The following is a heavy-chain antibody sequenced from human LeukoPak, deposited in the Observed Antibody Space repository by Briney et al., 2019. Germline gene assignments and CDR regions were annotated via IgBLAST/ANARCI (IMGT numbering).Heavy chain of an antibody. J-gene: IGHJ3*02. V-gene: IGHV3-21*01. D-gene: IGHD2-15*01. CDR1: GFTFSSYS. CDR2: ITSDSSYI. CDR3: ARDCGGGSCYGPYDAFDI. Sequence: KTGGSLRLSCVASGFTFSSYSMNWVRQAPGKGLEWVSCITSDSSYIYYADSVKGRFTISRDNAKNSLCLQMNSLRAEDTAVYYCARDCGGGSCYGPYDAFDIWGQGTMVTVSS.